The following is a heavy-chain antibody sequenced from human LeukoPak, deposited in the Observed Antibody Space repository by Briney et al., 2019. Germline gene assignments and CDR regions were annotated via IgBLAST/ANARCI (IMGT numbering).Heavy chain of an antibody. J-gene: IGHJ4*02. Sequence: GGSLRLSCAASGFTFSSYAMNWVRQAPGKGLEWVSAISGSGDSTYYADSVKGRFTISRDNSKNTLYLQMNSLRVEDTAIYYCAKVEGATWYGESEYYFDYWGQGTLVTVSS. D-gene: IGHD3-10*01. CDR3: AKVEGATWYGESEYYFDY. CDR2: ISGSGDST. V-gene: IGHV3-23*01. CDR1: GFTFSSYA.